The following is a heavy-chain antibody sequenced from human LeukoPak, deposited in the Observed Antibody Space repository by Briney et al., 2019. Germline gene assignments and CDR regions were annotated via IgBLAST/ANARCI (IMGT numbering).Heavy chain of an antibody. CDR3: AAWIPAARAKDDY. D-gene: IGHD2-2*01. Sequence: ASVKVSCKASGFTFTSSAVQWVRQARGQRLEWIGWIVVGSGNTNYVQKFQERVTITRDMSTSTAYMELSSLRSEDTAVYYCAAWIPAARAKDDYWGQGTLVTVSS. V-gene: IGHV1-58*01. J-gene: IGHJ4*02. CDR2: IVVGSGNT. CDR1: GFTFTSSA.